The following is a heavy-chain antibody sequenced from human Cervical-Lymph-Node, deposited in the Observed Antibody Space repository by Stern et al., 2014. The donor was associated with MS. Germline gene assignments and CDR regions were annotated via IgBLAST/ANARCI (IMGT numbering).Heavy chain of an antibody. Sequence: GQLQESGPGVVKPSETLSLTCTVSGGSISSYYWGWIRQPPGTGLEVIGYISYDGSTNYNSSLKSRVTISLDTSKKQFSLKLDSVSAADTAVYFCARVSTSFDDWGQGTLVTVSS. V-gene: IGHV4-59*01. CDR2: ISYDGST. CDR1: GGSISSYY. J-gene: IGHJ4*02. CDR3: ARVSTSFDD. D-gene: IGHD4-11*01.